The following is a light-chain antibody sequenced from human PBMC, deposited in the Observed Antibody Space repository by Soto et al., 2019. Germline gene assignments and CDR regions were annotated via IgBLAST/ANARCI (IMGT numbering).Light chain of an antibody. Sequence: QSALTQPASVSGSPGQSNTISCTGTSSDVGAYNYVSWYQQHPGKAPKLMIYDVTNRPSGVSNRFPGSKSDNTASLTISGLQAEDEADYFCSSHSKLTPYVFGTGTKVTVL. J-gene: IGLJ1*01. CDR2: DVT. V-gene: IGLV2-14*01. CDR1: SSDVGAYNY. CDR3: SSHSKLTPYV.